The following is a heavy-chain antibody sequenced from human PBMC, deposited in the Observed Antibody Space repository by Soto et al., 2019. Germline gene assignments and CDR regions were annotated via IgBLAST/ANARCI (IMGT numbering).Heavy chain of an antibody. CDR2: FDPSDSYT. CDR1: GYSFTSYW. Sequence: EVQLVQSGAEVKKPGESLGISCKGSGYSFTSYWVTWLRQMPGKGLEWMGRFDPSDSYTNYNPPFQGHVTISVDRSISTAYLQWSSLKASDTAMYYCARLYRGNSGMDVWGQGTTVTVSS. J-gene: IGHJ6*02. V-gene: IGHV5-10-1*01. D-gene: IGHD2-15*01. CDR3: ARLYRGNSGMDV.